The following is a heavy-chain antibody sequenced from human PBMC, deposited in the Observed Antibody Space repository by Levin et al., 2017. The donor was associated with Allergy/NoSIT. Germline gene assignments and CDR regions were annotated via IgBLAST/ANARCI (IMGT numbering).Heavy chain of an antibody. CDR1: GGSISSSSYY. CDR2: IYYSGST. V-gene: IGHV4-39*01. CDR3: ARGGGYYDYGMDV. Sequence: GSLRLSCTVSGGSISSSSYYWGWIRQPPGKGLEWIGSIYYSGSTYYNPSLKSRVTISVDTSKNQFSLKLSSVTAADTAVYYCARGGGYYDYGMDVWGQGTTVTVSS. D-gene: IGHD3-16*01. J-gene: IGHJ6*02.